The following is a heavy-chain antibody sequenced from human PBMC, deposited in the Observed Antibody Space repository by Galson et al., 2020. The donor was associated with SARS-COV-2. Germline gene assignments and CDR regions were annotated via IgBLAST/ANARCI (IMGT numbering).Heavy chain of an antibody. V-gene: IGHV1-18*01. J-gene: IGHJ4*02. CDR3: ARSSKGSWIQPEGDY. D-gene: IGHD5-18*01. CDR2: ISAYNGNT. Sequence: ASVKVSCKASGYTFTSYGISWVRQAPGQGLEWMGWISAYNGNTNYAQKLQGRVTMTTDTSTSTAYMELRSLRSDDTAVYYCARSSKGSWIQPEGDYWGQETLVTVSS. CDR1: GYTFTSYG.